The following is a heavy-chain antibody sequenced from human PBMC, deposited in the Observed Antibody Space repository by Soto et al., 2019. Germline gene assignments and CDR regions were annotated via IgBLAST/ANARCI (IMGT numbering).Heavy chain of an antibody. Sequence: QVQLQESGPGLVKPSQTLSLTCSVSSDSMNSGGYYWSWIRQHPGKGLEWIGYIYSNGDTYYNPSLKSRVPISVDTSKNQFSLNLTSVTAADTAVYYCARRGGSSSGYYYYAMDVWGQGTTVTVSS. CDR3: ARRGGSSSGYYYYAMDV. CDR1: SDSMNSGGYY. J-gene: IGHJ6*02. D-gene: IGHD6-6*01. V-gene: IGHV4-31*03. CDR2: IYSNGDT.